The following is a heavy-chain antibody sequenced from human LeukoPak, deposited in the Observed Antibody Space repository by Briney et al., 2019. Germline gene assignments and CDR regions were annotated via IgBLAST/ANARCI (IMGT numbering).Heavy chain of an antibody. D-gene: IGHD5-18*01. V-gene: IGHV1-46*01. CDR1: GYTLTSYY. CDR3: ARVDTAMVIDY. J-gene: IGHJ4*02. Sequence: GASVKVSCKASGYTLTSYYMHWVRQAPGQGLEWMGIINPSGGSTSYAQKFQGRVTMTRDTSTSTVYMELSSLRSEDTAVYYCARVDTAMVIDYWGQGTLVTVSS. CDR2: INPSGGST.